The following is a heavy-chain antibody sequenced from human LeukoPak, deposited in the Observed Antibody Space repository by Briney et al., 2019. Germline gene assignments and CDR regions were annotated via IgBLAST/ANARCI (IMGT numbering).Heavy chain of an antibody. D-gene: IGHD6-19*01. CDR2: IIPIFGTA. CDR3: AREGGIAVYYFDY. J-gene: IGHJ4*02. Sequence: GASVKVSCKASGGTFSSYAISWVRQAPGQGLEWMGGIIPIFGTANYAQKFQGRVTITADESTSTAYMELSSLRSEDTAVYYCAREGGIAVYYFDYWGQGTLVTVSS. CDR1: GGTFSSYA. V-gene: IGHV1-69*13.